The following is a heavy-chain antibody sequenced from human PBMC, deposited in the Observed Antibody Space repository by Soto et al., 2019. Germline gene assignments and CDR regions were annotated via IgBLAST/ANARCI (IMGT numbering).Heavy chain of an antibody. D-gene: IGHD3-3*01. CDR1: GYTFTSYD. CDR2: MNPNSGNT. Sequence: ASVKVSCKASGYTFTSYDINWVRQATGQGLEWVGWMNPNSGNTGYAQKFQGRVTMTRNTSISTAYMELSSLRSEDTAVYYCARAPPLRFLEWLLSSENFDYWGQGTLVTVSS. CDR3: ARAPPLRFLEWLLSSENFDY. V-gene: IGHV1-8*01. J-gene: IGHJ4*02.